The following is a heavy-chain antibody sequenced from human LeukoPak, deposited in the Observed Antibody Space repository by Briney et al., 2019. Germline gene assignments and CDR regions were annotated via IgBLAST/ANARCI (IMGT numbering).Heavy chain of an antibody. CDR3: AREGGPYRPLDY. V-gene: IGHV4-34*01. J-gene: IGHJ4*02. Sequence: SETLSLTCAVYGGSFSGYYWTWIRQPPGKGLEWIGEINHSGSTNYNPSLKSRVTISVDTSENQFSLKLSSVTAADTAVYYCAREGGPYRPLDYSGQGTLVTVAS. CDR1: GGSFSGYY. CDR2: INHSGST.